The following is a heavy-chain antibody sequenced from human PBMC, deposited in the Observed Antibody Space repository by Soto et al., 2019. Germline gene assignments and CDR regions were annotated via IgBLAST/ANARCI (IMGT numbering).Heavy chain of an antibody. J-gene: IGHJ5*02. Sequence: ASVKVSCKASGYTFTSYYMHWVRQAPGQGLEWMGIINPSGGSTSYAQKFQGRVTMTRDTSTSTVYMELSSLRSEDTAVNYCARDRVPIAARPDNWFDPWGQGTLVTV. CDR3: ARDRVPIAARPDNWFDP. CDR1: GYTFTSYY. D-gene: IGHD6-6*01. CDR2: INPSGGST. V-gene: IGHV1-46*01.